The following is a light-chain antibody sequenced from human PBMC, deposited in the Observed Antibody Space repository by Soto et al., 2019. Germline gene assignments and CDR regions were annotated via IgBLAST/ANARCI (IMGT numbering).Light chain of an antibody. CDR3: QQYNNWPPIT. CDR2: SAS. V-gene: IGKV3-15*01. J-gene: IGKJ5*01. Sequence: ETVMAQSPATLSLSPGETATLSCRASQSVRSKLAWYQQKPGQAPRLLIHSASTRATGIPARFSGSGSGTEFTLTISSLQSEDFAVYSCQQYNNWPPITFGQGTRLEIK. CDR1: QSVRSK.